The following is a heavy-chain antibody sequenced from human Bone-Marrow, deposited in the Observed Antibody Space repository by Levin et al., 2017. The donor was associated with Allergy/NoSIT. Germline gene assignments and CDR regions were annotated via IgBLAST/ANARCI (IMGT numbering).Heavy chain of an antibody. CDR1: GSSFNKDW. CDR3: ARLRGGYGDTSPFDS. J-gene: IGHJ4*02. Sequence: SGESLKISCKGSGSSFNKDWIGWVRQMPGKGLEWMGVVYPDDSDSRYSPSFQGQVSFSADKSINTAYLQWSSLKASDTATYFCARLRGGYGDTSPFDSWGQGTLVTVSS. V-gene: IGHV5-51*01. CDR2: VYPDDSDS. D-gene: IGHD1-26*01.